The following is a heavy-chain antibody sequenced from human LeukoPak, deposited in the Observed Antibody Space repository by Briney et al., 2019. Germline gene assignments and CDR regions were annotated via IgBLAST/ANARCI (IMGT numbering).Heavy chain of an antibody. J-gene: IGHJ5*02. CDR2: ISSSSDYI. D-gene: IGHD2/OR15-2a*01. CDR1: GFTFSSYN. Sequence: TGGSLRLSCAASGFTFSSYNMNWVRQAPGKGLEWVSSISSSSDYIYYADSVKGRFTISRDNAKNSLYLQMKSLRAEDTAVYYCARGKTSQNIVTRKTYSWFDPWGQGTLVTVSS. V-gene: IGHV3-21*01. CDR3: ARGKTSQNIVTRKTYSWFDP.